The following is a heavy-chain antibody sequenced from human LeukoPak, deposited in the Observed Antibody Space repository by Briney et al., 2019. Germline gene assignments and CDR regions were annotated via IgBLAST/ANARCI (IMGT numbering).Heavy chain of an antibody. CDR3: AREAYCGGDCYYRSPI. CDR2: IYYSGST. CDR1: GGSISSGGYY. D-gene: IGHD2-21*02. J-gene: IGHJ3*02. V-gene: IGHV4-31*03. Sequence: PSQTLSLTCTVSGGSISSGGYYWSWIRQHPGTGLEWLGYIYYSGSTYYNPSLKSRVTISVDTSKNQFSLKLSSVTAADTAVYYCAREAYCGGDCYYRSPIWGQGTMVTVSS.